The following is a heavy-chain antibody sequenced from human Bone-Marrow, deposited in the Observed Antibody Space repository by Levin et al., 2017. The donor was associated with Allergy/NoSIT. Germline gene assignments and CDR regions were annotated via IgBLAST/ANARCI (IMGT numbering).Heavy chain of an antibody. Sequence: SETLSLTCTISGASISTYYWSWIRQTPEKGLEWLGYIYHTGYTTYNPSLKSRVTILVDTSKSQFSLTLNSVTAADTGLYYCAKGGSWPIFDNWGQGAPVIVSS. CDR2: IYHTGYT. J-gene: IGHJ4*02. V-gene: IGHV4-59*01. CDR3: AKGGSWPIFDN. D-gene: IGHD2-15*01. CDR1: GASISTYY.